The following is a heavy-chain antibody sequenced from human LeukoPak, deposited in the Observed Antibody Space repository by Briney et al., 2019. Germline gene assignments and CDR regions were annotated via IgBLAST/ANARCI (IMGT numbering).Heavy chain of an antibody. CDR2: IYSGGST. CDR1: GFTVSSNY. J-gene: IGHJ4*02. V-gene: IGHV3-53*01. Sequence: GGSLRLSCAASGFTVSSNYMSWVRQAPGKGLEWVSVIYSGGSTYYADSVKGRFTISRDNSKNTLYLQMNSLRAEDTAVYYCARGSIAVAGTHSYYFDHWGQGTLITVSS. CDR3: ARGSIAVAGTHSYYFDH. D-gene: IGHD6-19*01.